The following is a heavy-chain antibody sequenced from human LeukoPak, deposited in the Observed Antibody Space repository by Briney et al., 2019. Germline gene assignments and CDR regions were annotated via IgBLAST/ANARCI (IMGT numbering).Heavy chain of an antibody. V-gene: IGHV4-34*01. CDR1: GGSFSGHY. D-gene: IGHD6-13*01. CDR2: INHSGST. Sequence: PSETLSLTCAVYGGSFSGHYWSWIRQPPGKGLEWIGEINHSGSTNYNPSLKSRVTISVDTSKNQFSLKLSSVTAADTAVYYCARQRKIAAAGTRFDYWGQGTLVTVSS. J-gene: IGHJ4*02. CDR3: ARQRKIAAAGTRFDY.